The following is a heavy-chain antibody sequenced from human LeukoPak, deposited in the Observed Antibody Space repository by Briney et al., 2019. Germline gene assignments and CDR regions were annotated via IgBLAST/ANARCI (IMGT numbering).Heavy chain of an antibody. Sequence: SVKVSCKASGFTFTSSAMQWVRQARGQRLEWIGWIVVGSGNTNYAQKFQERVTITRDMSTSTAYMELSSLRSEDTAVYYCAASYSSSSSPGYRGQGTLVTVSS. CDR1: GFTFTSSA. V-gene: IGHV1-58*02. D-gene: IGHD6-6*01. J-gene: IGHJ4*02. CDR3: AASYSSSSSPGY. CDR2: IVVGSGNT.